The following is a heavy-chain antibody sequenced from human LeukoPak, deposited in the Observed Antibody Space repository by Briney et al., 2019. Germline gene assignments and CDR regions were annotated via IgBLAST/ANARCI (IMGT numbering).Heavy chain of an antibody. Sequence: ASVKVSCKASGYTFTSYDINWVRQATGRGREWMGWMNPNSGKTGYAQKFQGRVTMTRNTSISTAYMEPSSLRSEDTAVYYCARFYDFWSGYYSYYGMDVWGQGTTVTVSS. CDR2: MNPNSGKT. CDR3: ARFYDFWSGYYSYYGMDV. CDR1: GYTFTSYD. V-gene: IGHV1-8*01. J-gene: IGHJ6*02. D-gene: IGHD3-3*01.